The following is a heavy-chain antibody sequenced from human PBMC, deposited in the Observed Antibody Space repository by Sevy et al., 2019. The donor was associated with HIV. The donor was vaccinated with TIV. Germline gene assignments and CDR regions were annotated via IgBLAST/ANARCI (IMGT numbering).Heavy chain of an antibody. D-gene: IGHD4-17*01. CDR1: GFTFSSYE. V-gene: IGHV3-48*03. Sequence: GGSLRLSCVASGFTFSSYEMNWVRQAPGKGLEWVSYISNSGTTISYSDSVKGRFTISRDNARNSLYLQMNSLRAVDTAVYYCARDLPPSATTVAHFDCWGQGTLVTVSS. CDR2: ISNSGTTI. CDR3: ARDLPPSATTVAHFDC. J-gene: IGHJ4*02.